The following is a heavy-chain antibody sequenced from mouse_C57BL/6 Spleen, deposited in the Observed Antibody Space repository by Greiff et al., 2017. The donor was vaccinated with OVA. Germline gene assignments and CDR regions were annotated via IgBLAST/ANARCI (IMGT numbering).Heavy chain of an antibody. J-gene: IGHJ3*01. CDR1: GFTFSSYG. Sequence: EVQLVESGGDLVKPGGSLKLSCAASGFTFSSYGMSWVRQTPDKRLEWVATISSGGSYTYYPDSVKGRFTISRDNAKNTLYLQMSSLKSEDTAMYYCARHGNYDYDGFAYWGQGTLVTVSA. CDR2: ISSGGSYT. CDR3: ARHGNYDYDGFAY. D-gene: IGHD2-4*01. V-gene: IGHV5-6*01.